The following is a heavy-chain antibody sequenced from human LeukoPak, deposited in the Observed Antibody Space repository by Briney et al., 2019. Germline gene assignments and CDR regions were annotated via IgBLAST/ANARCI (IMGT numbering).Heavy chain of an antibody. J-gene: IGHJ3*02. D-gene: IGHD3-10*01. V-gene: IGHV3-53*01. CDR3: ARYGPRPVAFDI. CDR2: IYSGGST. CDR1: KFTVSSNY. Sequence: GGSLRLSCAASKFTVSSNYMSWVRQAPGKGLEWVSVIYSGGSTYHADSVKGRFTISRDNSKNTVYLQMNNVRDEDTAVYYCARYGPRPVAFDIWGQGTMVTVSS.